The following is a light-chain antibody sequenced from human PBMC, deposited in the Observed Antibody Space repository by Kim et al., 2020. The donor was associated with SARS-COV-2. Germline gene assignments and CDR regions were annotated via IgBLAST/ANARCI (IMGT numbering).Light chain of an antibody. Sequence: SYELTQPPSVSVSPGQTASITCSGDKLGDKYACWYQQKPGQSPVLVIYQDSKRLSGIPERFSGSNSGNTATLTISGTQSMDEADYYCQAWDSSTVV. CDR3: QAWDSSTVV. CDR2: QDS. J-gene: IGLJ2*01. V-gene: IGLV3-1*01. CDR1: KLGDKY.